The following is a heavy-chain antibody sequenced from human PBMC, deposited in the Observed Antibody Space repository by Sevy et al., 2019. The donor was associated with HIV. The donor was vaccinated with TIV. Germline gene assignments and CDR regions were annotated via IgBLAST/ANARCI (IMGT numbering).Heavy chain of an antibody. V-gene: IGHV4-39*01. D-gene: IGHD3-16*01. CDR2: IYYSGST. Sequence: SETLSLTCTVSGGSISSSSYYWGWIRQPPGKGLEWIGSIYYSGSTYYNPSLKSRVTISVDTSKNQFSLKLSSVTAADTAVYYCARYGGSGGSSNWFDPWGQGTLVTVSS. J-gene: IGHJ5*02. CDR3: ARYGGSGGSSNWFDP. CDR1: GGSISSSSYY.